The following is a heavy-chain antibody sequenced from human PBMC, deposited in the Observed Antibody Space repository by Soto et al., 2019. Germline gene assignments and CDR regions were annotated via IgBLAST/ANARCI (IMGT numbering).Heavy chain of an antibody. D-gene: IGHD6-13*01. CDR3: ARDDTRYSSSGRFDS. CDR1: GYTFTSYG. Sequence: QVQLVQSGAEVKKPGASVKVSCKDSGYTFTSYGISWVRQAPGQGLEWMGWISAYNGNTNYAQKLQGRVTMTTDTSTITAYMELRSLSSDGTAVYYCARDDTRYSSSGRFDSWGQGTLVTVSS. V-gene: IGHV1-18*01. CDR2: ISAYNGNT. J-gene: IGHJ5*01.